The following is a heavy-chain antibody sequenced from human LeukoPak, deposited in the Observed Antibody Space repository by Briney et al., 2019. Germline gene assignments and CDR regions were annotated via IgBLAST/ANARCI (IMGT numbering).Heavy chain of an antibody. D-gene: IGHD2-15*01. V-gene: IGHV1-46*01. CDR3: ARGPPYCSGGSCYSVWFDP. CDR1: GYTFTSYY. J-gene: IGHJ5*02. CDR2: INPSGGST. Sequence: GASVKVSCKASGYTFTSYYMHWVRQAPGQGLEWMGIINPSGGSTSYAQKFQGRVTMTRDTFTSTVYMELSSLRSEDTAVYYCARGPPYCSGGSCYSVWFDPWGQGTLVTVSS.